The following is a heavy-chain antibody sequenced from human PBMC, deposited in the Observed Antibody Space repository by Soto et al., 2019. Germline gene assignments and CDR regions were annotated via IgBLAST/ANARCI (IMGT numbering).Heavy chain of an antibody. CDR2: INPNGGAT. CDR3: ARESGGATATLDYYYFYMDV. Sequence: WASVKVSCKASGYTFTNYGITWVRQAPGQGLEWMGWINPNGGATKYAQKFQGRVTVTRDTSIRTVYMELSSLRSDDTAVYYCARESGGATATLDYYYFYMDVWGKGTTGTVSS. CDR1: GYTFTNYG. D-gene: IGHD5-12*01. V-gene: IGHV1-2*02. J-gene: IGHJ6*03.